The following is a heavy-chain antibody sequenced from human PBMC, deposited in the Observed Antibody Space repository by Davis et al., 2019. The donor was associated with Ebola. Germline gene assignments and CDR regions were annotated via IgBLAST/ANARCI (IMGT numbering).Heavy chain of an antibody. CDR3: TTNLYDFWSGYYTGFDP. J-gene: IGHJ5*02. Sequence: PSETLSLTCAIYGGSFSGYYWSWIRQAPGKGLEWVGRIKSKTDGGTTDYAAPVKGRFTISRDDSKNTLYLQMNSLKTEDTAVYYCTTNLYDFWSGYYTGFDPWGQGTLVTVSS. V-gene: IGHV3-15*07. CDR2: IKSKTDGGTT. CDR1: GGSFSGYY. D-gene: IGHD3-3*01.